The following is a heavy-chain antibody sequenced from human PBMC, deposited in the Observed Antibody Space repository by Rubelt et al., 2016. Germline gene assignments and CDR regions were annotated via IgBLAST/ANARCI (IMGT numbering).Heavy chain of an antibody. CDR2: IFHNGRT. Sequence: QVQLQESGPGLVQPSETLSLTCTVSGVSISSYYWSWIRQPPGKGLEWIGFIFHNGRTNYNPSLKSRVTMSIDASKKQFSLRLTSVNAAETAAYFCARTWFIWNDEAEYYFDFWGQGTLITVSS. CDR1: GVSISSYY. CDR3: ARTWFIWNDEAEYYFDF. D-gene: IGHD1-20*01. V-gene: IGHV4-59*01. J-gene: IGHJ4*02.